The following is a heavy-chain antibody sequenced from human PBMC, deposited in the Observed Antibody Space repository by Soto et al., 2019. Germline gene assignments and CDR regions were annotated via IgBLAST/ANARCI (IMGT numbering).Heavy chain of an antibody. V-gene: IGHV4-31*03. CDR2: IYYSGSR. D-gene: IGHD6-25*01. CDR3: AKESGGYDSSTRYGLDV. Sequence: SETLSLTCSVSGGSINTLGYYWTWIRQQPGKGLEWIGYIYYSGSRDYNPSLKSRVSMSVDASKNQFSLNLTSVTAADTAVYYCAKESGGYDSSTRYGLDVWGQGTTVTSP. CDR1: GGSINTLGYY. J-gene: IGHJ6*02.